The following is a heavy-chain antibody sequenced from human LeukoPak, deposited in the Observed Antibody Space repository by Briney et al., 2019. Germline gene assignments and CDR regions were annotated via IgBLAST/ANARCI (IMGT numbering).Heavy chain of an antibody. J-gene: IGHJ4*02. CDR1: GFRVISHS. V-gene: IGHV3-23*01. Sequence: GGSLRLSCEVSGFRVISHSMSWVRQAPGKGLEWVSGITGSGHGTYYADSVKGRFTISRDNSKNTLFFQMSSLRGDDTAVYYCVKEKTAPRRPFDYWGQGTLVTVSA. CDR2: ITGSGHGT. D-gene: IGHD6-6*01. CDR3: VKEKTAPRRPFDY.